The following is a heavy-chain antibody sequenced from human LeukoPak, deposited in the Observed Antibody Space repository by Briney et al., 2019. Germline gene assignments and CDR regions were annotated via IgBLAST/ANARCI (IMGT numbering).Heavy chain of an antibody. CDR3: ARAGQNNWFDP. CDR1: GFTFSDYY. V-gene: IGHV3-11*01. Sequence: GGSLRLSCAASGFTFSDYYMSWVRQAPGKGLEWVSFLSGSGEIIYYADSVKGRFAISRDNAKNSLYLQMNSLRAEDTAVYHCARAGQNNWFDPWGQGTLVTVSS. CDR2: LSGSGEII. J-gene: IGHJ5*02.